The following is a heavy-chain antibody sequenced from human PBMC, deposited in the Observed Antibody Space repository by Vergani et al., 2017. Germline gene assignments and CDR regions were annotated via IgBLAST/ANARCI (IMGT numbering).Heavy chain of an antibody. Sequence: EVQLLESGGGLVQPGGSLRLSCAASGFTFSNFAISWVRQAPGKGLEWVSGISGSGRTTYYAASVKGRFIISRDDSKNTLYLQMSSLRVEDTAIYYCAELYGDDGYSPFWGQGTLVTVSS. CDR3: AELYGDDGYSPF. CDR1: GFTFSNFA. V-gene: IGHV3-23*01. CDR2: ISGSGRTT. D-gene: IGHD5-18*01. J-gene: IGHJ4*02.